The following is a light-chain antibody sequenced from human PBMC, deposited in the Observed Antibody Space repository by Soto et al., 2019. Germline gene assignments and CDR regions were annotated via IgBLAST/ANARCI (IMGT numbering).Light chain of an antibody. CDR3: GTWDSSLSAVV. Sequence: QSVLTQPPSVSAAPGQKVTIYCSGSSYNIVNNSVSWYQQLPGTAPKLLIYDNNKRPSGIPDRFSGSKSGTSATLGITGLQTGAEADYYCGTWDSSLSAVVFGGGTKLTVL. CDR1: SYNIVNNS. V-gene: IGLV1-51*01. CDR2: DNN. J-gene: IGLJ2*01.